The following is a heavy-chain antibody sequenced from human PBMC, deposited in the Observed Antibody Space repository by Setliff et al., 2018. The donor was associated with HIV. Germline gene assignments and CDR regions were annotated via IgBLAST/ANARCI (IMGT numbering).Heavy chain of an antibody. CDR2: IYSTGST. Sequence: SETLSLTCTVSGGSISNSSSYWGWIRQPPGKGLEWIGYIYSTGSTNYNPSLKSRVTISVDTSKNQCSLQLSSVTAADTAVYYCARVQWDLLYVPDAFGIWGQGIRVTVSS. V-gene: IGHV4-61*05. D-gene: IGHD1-26*01. J-gene: IGHJ3*02. CDR1: GGSISNSSSY. CDR3: ARVQWDLLYVPDAFGI.